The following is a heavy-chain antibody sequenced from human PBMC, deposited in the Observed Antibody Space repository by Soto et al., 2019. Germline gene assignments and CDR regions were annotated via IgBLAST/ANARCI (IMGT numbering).Heavy chain of an antibody. CDR3: AHRRCRVLEVLESERWFGP. Sequence: QITLKESGPTLVNPTQTLTLTFTFSGFSLSTSGVGVGWIRQPPGKALEWLALSYLDDDKRYSPSLKSRLTIPKESSKNHVDRTVTYIDSADTATYSCAHRRCRVLEVLESERWFGPWGQGTLVTVSA. CDR2: SYLDDDK. J-gene: IGHJ5*02. CDR1: GFSLSTSGVG. D-gene: IGHD3-10*01. V-gene: IGHV2-5*02.